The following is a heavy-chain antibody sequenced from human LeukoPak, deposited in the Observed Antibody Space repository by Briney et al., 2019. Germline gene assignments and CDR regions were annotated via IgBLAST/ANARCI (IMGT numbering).Heavy chain of an antibody. V-gene: IGHV3-30*03. J-gene: IGHJ3*02. Sequence: HPGGSLRLSCAASGFTFSSYGMHWVRQAPGKGLEWVAVISYDGSNKYYADSVKGRFTISRDNSKNTLYLQMNSLRAEDTAVYYCADPPRDIRGQGTMVTVSS. CDR2: ISYDGSNK. CDR1: GFTFSSYG. CDR3: ADPPRDI.